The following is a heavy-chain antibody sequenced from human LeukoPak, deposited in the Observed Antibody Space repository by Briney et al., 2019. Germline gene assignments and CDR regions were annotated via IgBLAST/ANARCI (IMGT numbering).Heavy chain of an antibody. V-gene: IGHV3-23*01. Sequence: GGSLRLSCAASGFTFTGHTMTWLRQAPGKGLEWVSIIGGRDDRTYYADSVKGRFTISRDNSKNTLYLQLNSLRAEDTAVYYCARDSTYYYDSGSSGPHYFDNWGQGTLVTVSS. CDR1: GFTFTGHT. J-gene: IGHJ4*02. D-gene: IGHD3-10*01. CDR2: IGGRDDRT. CDR3: ARDSTYYYDSGSSGPHYFDN.